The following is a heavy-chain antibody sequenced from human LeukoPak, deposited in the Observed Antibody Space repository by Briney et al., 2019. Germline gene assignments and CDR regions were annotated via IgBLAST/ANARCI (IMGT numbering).Heavy chain of an antibody. Sequence: GGSLRLSCAASGFTFSSYTMSWVRQAPGKGLEWVSAISGSGGNTYYADSVKGRFTISRDNSKNTVFLQMNSLRAEDTAVYYCAKNSDISVYYSEGFDYWGQGTLATVSS. V-gene: IGHV3-23*01. CDR1: GFTFSSYT. D-gene: IGHD3-22*01. CDR3: AKNSDISVYYSEGFDY. J-gene: IGHJ4*02. CDR2: ISGSGGNT.